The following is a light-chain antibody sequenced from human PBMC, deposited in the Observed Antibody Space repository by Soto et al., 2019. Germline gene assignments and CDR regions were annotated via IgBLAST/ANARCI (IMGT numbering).Light chain of an antibody. V-gene: IGLV2-14*01. CDR3: SSRSSSSTHYV. Sequence: QSVLTQPASVSRSPGQSITISCTGTISDVGGHNYVSWYQQHPGKAPKLMIYEVSYRPSGVSSRFSGSKSGNTASLTISGLQAEDEAAYYCSSRSSSSTHYVFGTGTKVTVL. CDR2: EVS. CDR1: ISDVGGHNY. J-gene: IGLJ1*01.